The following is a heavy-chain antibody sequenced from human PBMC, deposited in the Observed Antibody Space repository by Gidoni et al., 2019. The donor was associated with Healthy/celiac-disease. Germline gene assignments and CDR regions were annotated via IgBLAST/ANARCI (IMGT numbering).Heavy chain of an antibody. CDR3: ARYGNYDFWSSCCFDY. CDR2: IYYSGST. Sequence: QVQLQESGPGLVKSSETLSLTRFVSGRPISSYYWSWIRPPPGKGLEWIGCIYYSGSTNYNPSLKSRVTISVDTSKNQFSLKLSSVTAADTAVYYCARYGNYDFWSSCCFDYWGQGTLVTVSS. J-gene: IGHJ4*02. D-gene: IGHD3-3*01. CDR1: GRPISSYY. V-gene: IGHV4-59*01.